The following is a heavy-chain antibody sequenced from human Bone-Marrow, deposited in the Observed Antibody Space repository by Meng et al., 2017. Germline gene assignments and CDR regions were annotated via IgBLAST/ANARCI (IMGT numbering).Heavy chain of an antibody. D-gene: IGHD2-15*01. CDR1: GGSISLCGYY. Sequence: QVQLQESGPGLGKPSQTLSLTCTVSGGSISLCGYYWSWIRQHPGKGREWIGYIYYSGSTYYNPSPKSRVTITVDTSKNQFSPKLSSVTAADTAVYYYARLCPKWAPSVGWFDPWGQGTLVTVSS. CDR3: ARLCPKWAPSVGWFDP. J-gene: IGHJ5*02. CDR2: IYYSGST. V-gene: IGHV4-31*03.